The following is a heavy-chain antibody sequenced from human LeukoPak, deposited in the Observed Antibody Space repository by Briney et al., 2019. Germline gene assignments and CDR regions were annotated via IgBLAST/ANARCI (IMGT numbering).Heavy chain of an antibody. CDR1: GYSFTSYW. D-gene: IGHD3-9*01. Sequence: GESLKISCKGSGYSFTSYWISWVRQMPGKGLEWMGGIDPSDSYTNYSPSFQGHVTISADKSISTAYLQWSSLKASDTAMYYCARQGTGGYYDILTGYYSFDYWGQGTLVTVSS. CDR3: ARQGTGGYYDILTGYYSFDY. CDR2: IDPSDSYT. V-gene: IGHV5-10-1*01. J-gene: IGHJ4*02.